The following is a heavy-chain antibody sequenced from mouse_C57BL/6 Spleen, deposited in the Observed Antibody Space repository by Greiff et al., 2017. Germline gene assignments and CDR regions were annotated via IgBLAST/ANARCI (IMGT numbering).Heavy chain of an antibody. CDR2: IYPGDGDT. D-gene: IGHD2-3*01. V-gene: IGHV1-82*01. J-gene: IGHJ2*01. CDR1: GYAFSSSW. Sequence: VQLQQSGPELVKPGASVKISCKASGYAFSSSWMNWVKQRPGKGLEWIGRIYPGDGDTNYNGKFKGKATLTADKSSSTAYMQLSSLTSEDSAVYFCASPSDGYYDYWGQGTTLTVSS. CDR3: ASPSDGYYDY.